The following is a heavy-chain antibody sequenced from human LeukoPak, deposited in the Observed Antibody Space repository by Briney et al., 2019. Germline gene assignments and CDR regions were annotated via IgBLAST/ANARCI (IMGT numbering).Heavy chain of an antibody. D-gene: IGHD1-1*01. CDR3: ARAAQNWNNAPYFDF. J-gene: IGHJ4*02. Sequence: SQTLSLTCTVSGGSVSSGDYYWSWIRQHPGKGLEWIGYIYSSGTTYYNPSLKSRLITSVDTSKNQFSLKLSSVTAADTAVYYCARAAQNWNNAPYFDFWGQETLVTVSS. CDR1: GGSVSSGDYY. V-gene: IGHV4-31*03. CDR2: IYSSGTT.